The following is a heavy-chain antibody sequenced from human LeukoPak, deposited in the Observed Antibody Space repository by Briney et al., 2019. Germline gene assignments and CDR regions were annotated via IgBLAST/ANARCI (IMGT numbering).Heavy chain of an antibody. CDR3: VKGDSGDYAGLSSDY. J-gene: IGHJ4*02. D-gene: IGHD4-17*01. CDR2: ISGDGGGT. V-gene: IGHV3-43*02. Sequence: GGSLRLSCAASGFTFDDYAMHWVRQTPGKGLEWVSLISGDGGGTHYADSVKGRFTISRDNSKNSLYLLMNSLRTEDTALYYCVKGDSGDYAGLSSDYWGQGTLVTVSS. CDR1: GFTFDDYA.